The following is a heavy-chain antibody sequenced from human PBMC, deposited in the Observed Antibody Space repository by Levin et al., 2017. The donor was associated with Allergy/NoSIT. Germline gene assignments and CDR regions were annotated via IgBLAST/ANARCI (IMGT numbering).Heavy chain of an antibody. CDR2: ISWDGGST. CDR1: GFTFDDYT. Sequence: GGSLRLSCAASGFTFDDYTMHWVRQAPGKGLEWVSLISWDGGSTYYADSVKGRFTISRDNSKNSLYLQMNSLRTEDTALYYCAKVGPVLRYFDSFDYWGQGTLVTVSS. D-gene: IGHD3-9*01. V-gene: IGHV3-43*01. J-gene: IGHJ4*02. CDR3: AKVGPVLRYFDSFDY.